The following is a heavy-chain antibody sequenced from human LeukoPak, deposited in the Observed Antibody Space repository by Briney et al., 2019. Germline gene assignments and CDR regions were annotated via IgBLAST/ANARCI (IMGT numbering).Heavy chain of an antibody. V-gene: IGHV4-34*01. J-gene: IGHJ5*02. CDR2: INHSGGT. D-gene: IGHD3-10*01. CDR1: GGSFSGNY. CDR3: GRGGRGKWFDP. Sequence: SETLSLTCAVYGGSFSGNYWSWIRQPPGKGLEWIGEINHSGGTNYNPSLKSRVTISVYVSRSQFSLNLSSVTAADTAVYYCGRGGRGKWFDPCGRGTLVTVSS.